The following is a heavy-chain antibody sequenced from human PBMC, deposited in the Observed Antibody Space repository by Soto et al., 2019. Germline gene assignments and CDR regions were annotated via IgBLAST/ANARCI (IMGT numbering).Heavy chain of an antibody. V-gene: IGHV3-74*01. J-gene: IGHJ4*02. Sequence: EVQLVESGGGVVQPGGSLRLSCAASGFTFSSYWMHWVRQAPGKGLVWVSRINSDGSSTSYADSVKGPFTISRDNAKNTLYLQMDSLSAEDTAVYYCAIRASYYDSSGYFDYWGQGTLVTVSS. CDR2: INSDGSST. CDR3: AIRASYYDSSGYFDY. CDR1: GFTFSSYW. D-gene: IGHD3-22*01.